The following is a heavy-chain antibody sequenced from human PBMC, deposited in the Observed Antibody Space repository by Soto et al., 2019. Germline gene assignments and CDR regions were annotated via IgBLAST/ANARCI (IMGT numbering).Heavy chain of an antibody. Sequence: VQLQQWGAGLLKPSETLSLTCAVYGGSFSGYYWSWIRQPPGKGLDLIGEINHSGSTNYNPSLKSRVTISVDTSKNQFSLKLSSVTAADTAVYYCARRAKMRSFDYWGQGPLVTVSS. CDR2: INHSGST. V-gene: IGHV4-34*01. CDR1: GGSFSGYY. J-gene: IGHJ4*02. CDR3: ARRAKMRSFDY.